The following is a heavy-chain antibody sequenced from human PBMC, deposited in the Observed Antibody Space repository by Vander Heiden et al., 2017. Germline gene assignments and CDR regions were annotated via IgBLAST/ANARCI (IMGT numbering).Heavy chain of an antibody. D-gene: IGHD1-26*01. V-gene: IGHV1-3*01. CDR3: ARLAALEWELPRVFDY. Sequence: QVKLVQSGAEVKKPGASVKVSCQASGYTFISFAMHWVRQASGQRLEWMGCINAGTGNTKYSQKFQGRVTITRDTSASTAYMELSSLRSEETAVYYCARLAALEWELPRVFDYWCQGPMVTVSS. J-gene: IGHJ4*02. CDR1: GYTFISFA. CDR2: INAGTGNT.